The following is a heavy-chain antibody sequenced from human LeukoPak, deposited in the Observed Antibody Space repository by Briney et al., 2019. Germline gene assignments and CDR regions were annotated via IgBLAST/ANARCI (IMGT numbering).Heavy chain of an antibody. CDR2: IIPILGIA. CDR3: ARDVNDHGGNQGDY. Sequence: SVKVSCKASGGTFSSYAISWVRQAPGQGLEWMGRIIPILGIANYAQKFQGRVTITADKSTSTAYMELSSLRSEDTAVYYCARDVNDHGGNQGDYWGQGTLVTVSS. J-gene: IGHJ4*02. V-gene: IGHV1-69*04. D-gene: IGHD4-23*01. CDR1: GGTFSSYA.